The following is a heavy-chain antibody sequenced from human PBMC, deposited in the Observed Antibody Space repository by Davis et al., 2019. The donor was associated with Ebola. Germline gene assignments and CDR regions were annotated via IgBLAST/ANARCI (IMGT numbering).Heavy chain of an antibody. CDR2: ISAYNGNT. CDR1: GYTFTSYG. J-gene: IGHJ6*02. Sequence: AASVTVSCQASGYTFTSYGISWVRQAPGQGLAWMGWISAYNGNTNYAQKLQGRVTMTTDTSTSTAYMELRSLKSDDTAVYYCARTGDYVYPPHSYYGMDVWGQGTTVTVSS. V-gene: IGHV1-18*01. CDR3: ARTGDYVYPPHSYYGMDV. D-gene: IGHD4-17*01.